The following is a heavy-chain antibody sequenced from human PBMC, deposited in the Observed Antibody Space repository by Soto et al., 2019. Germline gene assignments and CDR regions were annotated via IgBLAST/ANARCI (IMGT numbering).Heavy chain of an antibody. CDR2: IWCDGNNK. V-gene: IGHV3-33*01. D-gene: IGHD2-21*01. CDR1: GFTFSNYG. Sequence: PGGSLRLSCAASGFTFSNYGMHWVRQAPGKGLEWVAVIWCDGNNKYYADSVKGRFTISRDNSNNTLYVQMTSLRAEDTAVYYCARGLHSLFDYWGQGTLVTVSS. J-gene: IGHJ4*02. CDR3: ARGLHSLFDY.